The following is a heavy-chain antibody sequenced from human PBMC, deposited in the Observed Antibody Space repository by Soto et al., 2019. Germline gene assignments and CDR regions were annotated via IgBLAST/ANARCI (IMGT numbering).Heavy chain of an antibody. D-gene: IGHD6-19*01. CDR1: GFTFSNAW. CDR3: TTVDAVVLN. CDR2: IKRNFDGGTT. Sequence: PGGSLSLSCAASGFTFSNAWMSWVRQAPGGGLEWVGRIKRNFDGGTTHYAAPVKGRFAISRDDSNSILYLQMNSLRSEDTAVYYCTTVDAVVLNWGQGILVTVSS. J-gene: IGHJ4*02. V-gene: IGHV3-15*01.